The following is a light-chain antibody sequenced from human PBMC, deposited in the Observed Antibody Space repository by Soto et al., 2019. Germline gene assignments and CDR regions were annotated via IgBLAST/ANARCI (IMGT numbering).Light chain of an antibody. CDR1: SSDVGGYNY. CDR2: EVS. CDR3: SSDTRSSTPFF. Sequence: QSALTQPASVSGSPGQSITISCTGTSSDVGGYNYVSWYQQHPGKAPKLMIYEVSNRPSGVSNRFSGSKSGNTASLTISGLQAEDEADYYCSSDTRSSTPFFFGTGTQVTVL. V-gene: IGLV2-14*01. J-gene: IGLJ1*01.